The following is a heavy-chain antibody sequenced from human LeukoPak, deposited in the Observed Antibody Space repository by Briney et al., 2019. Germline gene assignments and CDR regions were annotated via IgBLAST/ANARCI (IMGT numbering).Heavy chain of an antibody. CDR3: ARDLGGFPFFMDV. D-gene: IGHD3-10*01. V-gene: IGHV4-39*07. Sequence: PSETLSLTCSVSGGSTRSGRHHWAWVRQPPGKGLEFIGSLDESGRPYYNAPLKSRVTISEDSSGKQFSLNLSSVTAADTAVYYCARDLGGFPFFMDVWGRGTTVIVSS. J-gene: IGHJ6*03. CDR2: LDESGRP. CDR1: GGSTRSGRHH.